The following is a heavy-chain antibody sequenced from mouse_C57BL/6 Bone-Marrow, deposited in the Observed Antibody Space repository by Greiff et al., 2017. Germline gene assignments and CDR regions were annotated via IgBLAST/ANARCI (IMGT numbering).Heavy chain of an antibody. CDR2: IAPNSGGT. Sequence: QVQLQQPGAELVKPGASVKLSCKASGYTFTSYWMHWVKQRPGRGLEWIGRIAPNSGGTKYNEKFKSKATLTVDKPSSTAYMQLSSRTSEDSAVYYCARGGLWGVAYWGQGTLVTVSA. CDR3: ARGGLWGVAY. CDR1: GYTFTSYW. D-gene: IGHD6-1*01. V-gene: IGHV1-72*01. J-gene: IGHJ3*01.